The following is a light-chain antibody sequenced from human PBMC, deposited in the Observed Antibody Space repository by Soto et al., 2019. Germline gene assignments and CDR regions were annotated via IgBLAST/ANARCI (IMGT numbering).Light chain of an antibody. Sequence: QSVLTQPPPVSGAPGQRGTISCTGSSSKNGAGYDVHWYQQLPGTAPKLLIYGNSNRPSGVPDRFSGSKSGTSASLAITGLQAEDEADYYCQSYDSSLSGYVFGTGTKVAVL. CDR2: GNS. CDR3: QSYDSSLSGYV. J-gene: IGLJ1*01. CDR1: SSKNGAGYD. V-gene: IGLV1-40*01.